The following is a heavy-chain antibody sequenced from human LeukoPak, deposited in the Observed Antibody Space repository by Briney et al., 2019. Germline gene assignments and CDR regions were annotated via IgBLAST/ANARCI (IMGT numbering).Heavy chain of an antibody. CDR1: GYSFTSYW. D-gene: IGHD2-15*01. J-gene: IGHJ3*02. CDR2: IYPGDSDT. Sequence: GESLKISCKGSGYSFTSYWIGWVRQMPGKGLEWMGIIYPGDSDTRYSPSFQGQVTISADKSISTAYLQWSSLKASDTAMYYCARHSIDIVVVVAAIGAFDIWGHGTLVTVSS. V-gene: IGHV5-51*01. CDR3: ARHSIDIVVVVAAIGAFDI.